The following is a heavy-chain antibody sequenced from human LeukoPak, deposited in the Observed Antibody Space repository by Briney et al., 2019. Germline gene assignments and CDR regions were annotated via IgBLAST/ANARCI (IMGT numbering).Heavy chain of an antibody. CDR3: ATLVDTAMVFDY. CDR2: ISSGDTTTM. Sequence: GGSLRLSCAASELTFSDYYMTWIRQAPGKGLEWVSYISSGDTTTMYYADSVRGRFTISRDNAKSSLYLQMNSLRVEDTAVYYCATLVDTAMVFDYWGQGTLVTVSS. V-gene: IGHV3-11*01. D-gene: IGHD5-18*01. J-gene: IGHJ4*02. CDR1: ELTFSDYY.